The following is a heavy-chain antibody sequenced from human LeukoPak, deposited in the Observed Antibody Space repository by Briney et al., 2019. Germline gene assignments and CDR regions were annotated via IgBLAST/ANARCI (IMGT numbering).Heavy chain of an antibody. V-gene: IGHV4-61*02. Sequence: SQTLSLTCTVSGDSISSGSYYWSWIRQPAGKGLEWIGRIYTSGSTNYNPSLKSRVTISVDTSRNQFSLKLSSVTAADTAMYYCARGRVEMATIDFDYWGQGTLVTVSS. CDR1: GDSISSGSYY. CDR2: IYTSGST. D-gene: IGHD5-24*01. J-gene: IGHJ4*02. CDR3: ARGRVEMATIDFDY.